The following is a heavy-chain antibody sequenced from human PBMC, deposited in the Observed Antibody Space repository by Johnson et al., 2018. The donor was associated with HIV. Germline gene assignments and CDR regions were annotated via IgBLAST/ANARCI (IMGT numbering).Heavy chain of an antibody. J-gene: IGHJ3*01. D-gene: IGHD5-12*01. CDR2: IYSGGST. CDR1: GFTVSSNY. Sequence: VQLVESGGGLIQPGGSLRLSCAASGFTVSSNYMSWVRQAPGKGLEWVSVIYSGGSTYYADSVKGRFTSSRDNSKNTRYRHMNSLRAEDTAVYYCARTLRPEPDTLDVWGQGTMVTVS. V-gene: IGHV3-53*01. CDR3: ARTLRPEPDTLDV.